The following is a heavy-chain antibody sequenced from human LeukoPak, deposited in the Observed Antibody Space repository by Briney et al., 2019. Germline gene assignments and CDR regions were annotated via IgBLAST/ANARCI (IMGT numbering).Heavy chain of an antibody. CDR1: GGSVSTDNYY. CDR3: ARVRSNYQWVADY. CDR2: ISYSGST. V-gene: IGHV4-61*01. D-gene: IGHD4-11*01. J-gene: IGHJ4*02. Sequence: ASETLSLTCTVSGGSVSTDNYYWSWVRQPPGKGLEWIGFISYSGSTTYNPSLKSRITMSVDPSKNQFSLKLSSVTAADTAVYYCARVRSNYQWVADYWGQGTLVTVSS.